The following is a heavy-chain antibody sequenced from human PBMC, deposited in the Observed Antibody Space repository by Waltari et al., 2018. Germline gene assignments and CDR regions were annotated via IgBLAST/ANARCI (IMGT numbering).Heavy chain of an antibody. CDR2: IYYSGST. V-gene: IGHV4-39*07. D-gene: IGHD3-3*01. CDR3: ARWFLEWVLVPDSFDY. J-gene: IGHJ4*02. CDR1: GGSISSSSYY. Sequence: QLQLQESGPGLVKPSETLSLTCTVSGGSISSSSYYWGWIRQPPGKGLAWIGSIYYSGSTYTNPSLKSRVTRSVDTSKNQCSLKLSSVTAADTAVYYCARWFLEWVLVPDSFDYWGQGTLVTVSS.